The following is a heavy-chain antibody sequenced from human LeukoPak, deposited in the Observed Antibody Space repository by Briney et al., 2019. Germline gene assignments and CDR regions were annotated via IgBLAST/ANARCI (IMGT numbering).Heavy chain of an antibody. Sequence: GGSLRLSCAASGFTFSNAWMSWVRQAPGKGLEWVGRIKSKTDGGTTDYAAPVKGRFTISRDDSKNTLYLQMNSLKTEDTAVYYCARLVSWGGYEADYWGQGTLVTVSS. V-gene: IGHV3-15*01. CDR3: ARLVSWGGYEADY. CDR2: IKSKTDGGTT. J-gene: IGHJ4*02. CDR1: GFTFSNAW. D-gene: IGHD5-12*01.